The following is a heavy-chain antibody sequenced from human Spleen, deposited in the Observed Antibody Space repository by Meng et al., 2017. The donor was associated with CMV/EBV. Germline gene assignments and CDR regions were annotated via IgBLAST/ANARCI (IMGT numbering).Heavy chain of an antibody. D-gene: IGHD4-11*01. CDR3: ARADSGMTTVTLDY. CDR2: INPNSGGT. CDR1: GYTFTGYY. V-gene: IGHV1-2*02. Sequence: KASGYTFTGYYMHWVRQAPGQGLEWMGWINPNSGGTNYAQKFQGRVTMTRDTSISTAYMELSRLRSDDTAVYYCARADSGMTTVTLDYWGQGTLVTVSS. J-gene: IGHJ4*02.